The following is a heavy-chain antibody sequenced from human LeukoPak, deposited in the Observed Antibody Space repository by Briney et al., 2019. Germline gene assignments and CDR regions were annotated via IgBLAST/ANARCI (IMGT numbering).Heavy chain of an antibody. CDR2: IYYSGST. D-gene: IGHD3-10*01. CDR3: ARDHRYYGSGSYTY. CDR1: GGSISSYY. J-gene: IGHJ4*02. Sequence: SETLSLTCTVSGGSISSYYWSWIRQPPGKGLEWIGYIYYSGSTNYNPSLKSRVTISVDTSKNQFSLKLSSVTAADTAVYYCARDHRYYGSGSYTYWGQGTLVTVSS. V-gene: IGHV4-59*01.